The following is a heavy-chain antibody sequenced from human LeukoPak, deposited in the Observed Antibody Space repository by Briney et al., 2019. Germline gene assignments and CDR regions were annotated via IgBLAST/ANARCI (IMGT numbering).Heavy chain of an antibody. CDR2: IYYSGST. Sequence: SETLSLTCTVSGGSVSSGSYYWSWIRQPPGKGLEWIGYIYYSGSTNYNPSLKSRVTISVDTSKNQFSLKLSSVTAADTAVYYCARGDYDILTQTYYYYYYGMDVWGKGTTVTVSS. D-gene: IGHD3-9*01. J-gene: IGHJ6*04. CDR1: GGSVSSGSYY. CDR3: ARGDYDILTQTYYYYYYGMDV. V-gene: IGHV4-61*01.